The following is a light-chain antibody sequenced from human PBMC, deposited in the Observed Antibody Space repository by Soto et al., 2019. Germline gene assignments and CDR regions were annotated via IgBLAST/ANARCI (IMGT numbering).Light chain of an antibody. CDR1: SGHSSNA. CDR2: VNSDGSH. J-gene: IGLJ1*01. V-gene: IGLV4-69*01. Sequence: QPVLTQSPSASASLGASVKLTCTLSSGHSSNAIAWHQQQPEKGPRFLMKVNSDGSHKKGDGIPDRFSGSSSGAERYLTISSLQSEDEADYYCQTWGSGIAVFGTGTKVPVL. CDR3: QTWGSGIAV.